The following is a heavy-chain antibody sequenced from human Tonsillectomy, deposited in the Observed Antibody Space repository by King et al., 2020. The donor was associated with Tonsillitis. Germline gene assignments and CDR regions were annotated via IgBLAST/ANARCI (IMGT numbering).Heavy chain of an antibody. CDR3: ARGDYYDTSGFADY. V-gene: IGHV3-21*01. Sequence: VQLVQSGGGLVKPGGSLRLSCAASGFTFSYYSMNWVRQAPGKGLEWVSSISSSSTDIYYADSVKGRLTISRDNAKNSLYLQMNSLRAEDTSVYYCARGDYYDTSGFADYWGQGTLVTVSS. D-gene: IGHD3-22*01. CDR1: GFTFSYYS. J-gene: IGHJ4*02. CDR2: ISSSSTDI.